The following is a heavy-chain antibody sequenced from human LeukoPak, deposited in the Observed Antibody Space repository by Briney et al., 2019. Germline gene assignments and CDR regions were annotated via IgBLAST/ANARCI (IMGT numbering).Heavy chain of an antibody. J-gene: IGHJ4*02. CDR2: IIPIFGTA. V-gene: IGHV1-69*13. Sequence: SVKVSCKASGGTFSSYAISWVRQAPGQGLEWMGGIIPIFGTANYAQKFQGRVTITADESTSTAYMELRSLTSDDTAVYYCARDLEDTAMPDSSVYWGQGALVTVSS. D-gene: IGHD5-18*01. CDR3: ARDLEDTAMPDSSVY. CDR1: GGTFSSYA.